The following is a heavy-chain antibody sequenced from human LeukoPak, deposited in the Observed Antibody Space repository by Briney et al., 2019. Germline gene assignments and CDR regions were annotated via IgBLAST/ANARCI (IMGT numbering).Heavy chain of an antibody. CDR1: GFTFSSYA. CDR2: IDSSCSYI. V-gene: IGHV3-21*01. J-gene: IGHJ4*02. D-gene: IGHD3-3*01. Sequence: GGSLRLSCAASGFTFSSYAMNWVRQAPGKGLEWVSSIDSSCSYIYYADSVKGRFTISRANAKNSLFLQMNSLRAEDTAVYYCARGPHGGFVIIPTEFWGQGTLVTVSS. CDR3: ARGPHGGFVIIPTEF.